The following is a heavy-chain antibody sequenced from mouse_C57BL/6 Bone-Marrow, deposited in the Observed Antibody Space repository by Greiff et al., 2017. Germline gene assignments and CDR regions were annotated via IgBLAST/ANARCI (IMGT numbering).Heavy chain of an antibody. CDR3: TRGYYYGNPCYFDY. V-gene: IGHV1-5*01. CDR2: IYPGNSDT. J-gene: IGHJ2*01. CDR1: GYTFTSYW. Sequence: EVQLQQSGTVLARPGASVKMSCKTSGYTFTSYWMHWVKQRPGQGLEWIGAIYPGNSDTSYNQKFKGKAKLTAVTSASTAYMELSSLTNEDSAVYYCTRGYYYGNPCYFDYWGQGTTLTVSS. D-gene: IGHD1-1*01.